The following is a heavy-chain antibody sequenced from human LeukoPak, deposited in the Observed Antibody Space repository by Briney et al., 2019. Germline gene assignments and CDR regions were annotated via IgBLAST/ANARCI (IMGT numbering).Heavy chain of an antibody. CDR3: AKGVKQWLVQYYFDY. Sequence: PGGSLRLSCAASGFTFTDFYMSWIRQAPGKGLEWVSYISGSSSTIYYADSVKGRFTISRDNAKNSLYLQMNSLRAEDTAIYYCAKGVKQWLVQYYFDYWGQGTLVTVSS. J-gene: IGHJ4*02. CDR2: ISGSSSTI. CDR1: GFTFTDFY. V-gene: IGHV3-11*01. D-gene: IGHD6-19*01.